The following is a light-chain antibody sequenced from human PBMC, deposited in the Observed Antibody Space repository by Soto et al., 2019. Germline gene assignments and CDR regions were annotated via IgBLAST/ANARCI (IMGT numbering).Light chain of an antibody. J-gene: IGKJ1*01. CDR1: QSVSSN. V-gene: IGKV3-15*01. CDR3: QQYDGSPRT. CDR2: GAF. Sequence: EIVMTQSPVTLSVSPGERATLSCRASQSVSSNLAWYQQKPGQAPSLLIYGAFTRATGIPARFSGTGSGTEFTLTISSLQSEDFALYYCQQYDGSPRTFGQGTKVDIK.